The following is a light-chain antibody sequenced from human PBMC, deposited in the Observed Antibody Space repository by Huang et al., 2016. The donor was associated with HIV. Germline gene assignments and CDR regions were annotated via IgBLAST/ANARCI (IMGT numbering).Light chain of an antibody. CDR2: DAS. CDR1: QSVGYY. Sequence: EIVLTQSPATLSLSPGDTATLSCRASQSVGYYLAWYQQKPGRAPRLLIYDASNRATGSPVRFSGSGSGTDFTLTISSLEPEDFAVYYCQQRSNWPPLTFGGGTKVEI. CDR3: QQRSNWPPLT. J-gene: IGKJ4*01. V-gene: IGKV3-11*01.